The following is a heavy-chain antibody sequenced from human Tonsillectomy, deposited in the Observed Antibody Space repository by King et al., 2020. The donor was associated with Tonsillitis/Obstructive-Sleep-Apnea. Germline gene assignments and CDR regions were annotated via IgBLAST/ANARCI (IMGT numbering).Heavy chain of an antibody. CDR1: GFTFDVYA. V-gene: IGHV3-9*01. Sequence: VQLVESGGGLVQSGRSLRLSCAASGFTFDVYAMHSVRQAPGKGLEGVSRVCFNSGNIGYADPVKGRFPISRENAKNSLYLQMNSLRGEDTALYYCTKGITIFGVADYFDYWGQGTLVSVSS. D-gene: IGHD3-3*01. J-gene: IGHJ4*02. CDR3: TKGITIFGVADYFDY. CDR2: VCFNSGNI.